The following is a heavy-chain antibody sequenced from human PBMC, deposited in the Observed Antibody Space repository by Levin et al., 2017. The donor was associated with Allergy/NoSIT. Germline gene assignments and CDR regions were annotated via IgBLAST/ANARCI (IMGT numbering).Heavy chain of an antibody. J-gene: IGHJ6*02. V-gene: IGHV4-34*01. Sequence: PSQTLSLTCAVYGGSFSGYYWSWIRQPPGKGLEWIGEINHSGSTNYNPSLKSRVTISVDTSKNQFSLKLSSVTAADTAVYYCARDHDYGGNSMGYYYYGMDVWGQGTTVTVSS. D-gene: IGHD4-23*01. CDR1: GGSFSGYY. CDR3: ARDHDYGGNSMGYYYYGMDV. CDR2: INHSGST.